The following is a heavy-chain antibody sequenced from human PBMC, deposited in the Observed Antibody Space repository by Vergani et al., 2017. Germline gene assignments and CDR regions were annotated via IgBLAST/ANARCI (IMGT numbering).Heavy chain of an antibody. J-gene: IGHJ6*02. V-gene: IGHV3-23*01. CDR1: GFTFNHYA. D-gene: IGHD5-12*01. CDR2: ISGRGGRT. Sequence: EVQLLESGGDLVQPGGSLGLSCEASGFTFNHYAMNWVRQAPGKGLEWVSGISGRGGRTYYAGSVKGRFTISRDSSKNTLYLKMNSLSAGDTAVYYCAKANPRNSGYDYLYYYHAMDVWGQGTTVTVSS. CDR3: AKANPRNSGYDYLYYYHAMDV.